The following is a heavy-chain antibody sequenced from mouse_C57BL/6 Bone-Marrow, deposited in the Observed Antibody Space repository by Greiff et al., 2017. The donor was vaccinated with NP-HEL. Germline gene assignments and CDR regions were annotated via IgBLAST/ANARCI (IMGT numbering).Heavy chain of an antibody. CDR2: ISNGGGST. V-gene: IGHV5-12*01. Sequence: EVQLVESGGGLVQPGGSLKLSCAASGFTFSDYYMYWVRQTPEKRLEWVAYISNGGGSTYYPDTVKGRFTISRDNAKHTLYLQMSRLKSEDTAMYYCARETTTVVARDYYAMDYWGRGTSVTVSS. CDR1: GFTFSDYY. D-gene: IGHD1-1*01. J-gene: IGHJ4*01. CDR3: ARETTTVVARDYYAMDY.